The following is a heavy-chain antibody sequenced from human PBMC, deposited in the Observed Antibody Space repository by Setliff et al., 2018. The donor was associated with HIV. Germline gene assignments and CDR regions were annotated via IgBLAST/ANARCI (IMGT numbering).Heavy chain of an antibody. CDR3: ARGLGNFVPDLIGYFDY. J-gene: IGHJ4*02. CDR1: EYSFVSHA. Sequence: ASVKVSCKTSEYSFVSHAISWVRQAPGQGLEWMGGIIPILGPANYAQKFQGRVTITAGEYTTTPYMELRNLRSEDTAIYYCARGLGNFVPDLIGYFDYWGQGTLVTVSS. V-gene: IGHV1-69*13. D-gene: IGHD3-3*02. CDR2: IIPILGPA.